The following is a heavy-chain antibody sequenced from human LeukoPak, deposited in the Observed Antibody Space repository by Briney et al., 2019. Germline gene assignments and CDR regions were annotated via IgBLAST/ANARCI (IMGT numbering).Heavy chain of an antibody. V-gene: IGHV3-23*01. J-gene: IGHJ4*02. CDR1: GFTFSSYA. CDR2: ITGSGGST. CDR3: AESGGSGFDS. Sequence: GGSLRLSCAASGFTFSSYAMSWVRQAPGKGLEWVSAITGSGGSTYYADSVKGRFTISRDNSKNTLYLQMYSLRAEDTAVYYCAESGGSGFDSWGQGTLVTVSS. D-gene: IGHD3-10*01.